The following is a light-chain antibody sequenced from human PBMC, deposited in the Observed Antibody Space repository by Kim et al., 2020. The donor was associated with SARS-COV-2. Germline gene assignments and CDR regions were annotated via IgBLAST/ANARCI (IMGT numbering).Light chain of an antibody. CDR3: STWDDSLNGWV. J-gene: IGLJ3*02. V-gene: IGLV1-36*01. CDR2: NDD. CDR1: GSNIGNNG. Sequence: QSVLTQPPSLSEVHRRRVTISCSGSGSNIGNNGVSWYRQFPGKAPELHMYNDDLLPSGVSDRFSGSKSGTSASLAISGLESEDEAIYSCSTWDDSLNGWVLGGGTQLTVL.